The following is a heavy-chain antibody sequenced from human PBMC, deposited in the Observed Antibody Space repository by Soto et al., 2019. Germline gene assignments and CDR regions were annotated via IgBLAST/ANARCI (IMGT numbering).Heavy chain of an antibody. CDR2: IYYSGST. V-gene: IGHV4-59*01. J-gene: IGHJ4*02. Sequence: QVQLQESGPGLVKPSETLSLTCTVSGASITTYYWNWIRQPPGKGLEWIGYIYYSGSTNYSPALKSRVAILLDTYKNQVSLRLTSVTAADTAVYYCARDSTVGATKRGFEYWGQGTLVSVSS. D-gene: IGHD1-26*01. CDR1: GASITTYY. CDR3: ARDSTVGATKRGFEY.